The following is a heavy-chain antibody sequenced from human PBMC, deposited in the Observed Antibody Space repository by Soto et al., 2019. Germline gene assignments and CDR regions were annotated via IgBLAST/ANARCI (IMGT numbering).Heavy chain of an antibody. J-gene: IGHJ4*02. CDR3: ARRISSLYLDY. V-gene: IGHV3-23*01. CDR2: ISGSGDST. Sequence: EVQLLESGGGLVQPGGSLRLSCAASGFTFSSYAMNWVRQAPGKGLEWVSVISGSGDSTYYADSVKGRFTISRDNSKNTLYLQMNSLRAEDTAVYYCARRISSLYLDYWGQGTLFTVSS. D-gene: IGHD6-13*01. CDR1: GFTFSSYA.